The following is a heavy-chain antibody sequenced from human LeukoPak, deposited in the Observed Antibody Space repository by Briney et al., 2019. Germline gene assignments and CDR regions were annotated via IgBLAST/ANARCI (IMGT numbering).Heavy chain of an antibody. CDR1: GFTFSSYS. CDR2: ISSSSSTI. CDR3: ARDLYGMVVAATEQDNWFDP. Sequence: TGGSLRLSCAASGFTFSSYSMNWVRQAPGKGLEWVSYISSSSSTIYYADSVKGRFTISRDNAKNSLYLQMNSLRAEDTAVYYCARDLYGMVVAATEQDNWFDPWGQGTLVTVSS. D-gene: IGHD2-15*01. V-gene: IGHV3-48*01. J-gene: IGHJ5*02.